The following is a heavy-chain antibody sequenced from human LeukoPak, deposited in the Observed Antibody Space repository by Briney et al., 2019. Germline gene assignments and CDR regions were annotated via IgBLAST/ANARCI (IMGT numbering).Heavy chain of an antibody. CDR1: GYTFTSYA. Sequence: ASVQVSCKASGYTFTSYAMNWVRQAPGQGLEWMGWINTNTGNPTYAQGFTGRFVFSLDTSVSTAYLQISSLKAEDTAVYYCARDAGSYLNYCYYYGMDVWGQGTSVTVSS. V-gene: IGHV7-4-1*02. CDR2: INTNTGNP. CDR3: ARDAGSYLNYCYYYGMDV. D-gene: IGHD1-26*01. J-gene: IGHJ6*02.